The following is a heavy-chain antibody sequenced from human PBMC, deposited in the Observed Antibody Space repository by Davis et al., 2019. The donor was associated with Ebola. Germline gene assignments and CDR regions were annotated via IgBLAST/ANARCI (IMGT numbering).Heavy chain of an antibody. CDR1: GFTFSSRG. CDR3: AKAKHAVYYFYGMDV. V-gene: IGHV3-30*18. Sequence: GGSLRLSCAASGFTFSSRGMHWVRQAPGKGLEWVALISDDGSNKYYADSVKGRFTISRDNSKNTMYLQMNSLRVEDTAVYYCAKAKHAVYYFYGMDVWGQGTTVTVPS. J-gene: IGHJ6*02. CDR2: ISDDGSNK.